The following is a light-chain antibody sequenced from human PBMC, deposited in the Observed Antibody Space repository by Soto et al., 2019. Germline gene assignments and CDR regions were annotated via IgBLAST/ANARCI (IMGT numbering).Light chain of an antibody. CDR1: TSDVGNYNL. CDR2: DVS. CDR3: CSYAGSSTLV. Sequence: QSALTQPASVSGAPVQSITISCTGTTSDVGNYNLVSWYQQFPGTAPKLMIYDVSKRPSGVYNRFSGSKSGNTASLTISGLQAEDEADYYCCSYAGSSTLVFGGGTKLTVL. J-gene: IGLJ2*01. V-gene: IGLV2-23*02.